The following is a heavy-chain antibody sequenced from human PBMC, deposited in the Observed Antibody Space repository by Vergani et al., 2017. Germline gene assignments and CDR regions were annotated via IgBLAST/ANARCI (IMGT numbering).Heavy chain of an antibody. J-gene: IGHJ3*02. V-gene: IGHV4-31*03. Sequence: QVQLPESGPGLVKPSQTLSLTCSVFGGSISSGDSYWSWIRQHPGKGLEWIGYIYYSGSTYYNPSLNSRVSISVETSENQFSLKLSSVTAADTAVYFCARAKLGNIVVVPAATDAFDIWGLGTIVTVSS. D-gene: IGHD2-2*01. CDR3: ARAKLGNIVVVPAATDAFDI. CDR1: GGSISSGDSY. CDR2: IYYSGST.